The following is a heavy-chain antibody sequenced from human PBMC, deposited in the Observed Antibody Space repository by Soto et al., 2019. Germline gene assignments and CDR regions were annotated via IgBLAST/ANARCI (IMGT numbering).Heavy chain of an antibody. CDR2: ISGSGGST. J-gene: IGHJ4*02. Sequence: EVQLLESGGGLVQPGGSLRLSCAASGFTFSSYAMSWVRQAPGKGLEWVSAISGSGGSTYYADSVKGRFTISRDNSKNTLYLQMNSLRAEDTAVYYCAKDLPHSYDSSGYYKNGSYFDYWGQGTLVTVSS. V-gene: IGHV3-23*01. D-gene: IGHD3-22*01. CDR1: GFTFSSYA. CDR3: AKDLPHSYDSSGYYKNGSYFDY.